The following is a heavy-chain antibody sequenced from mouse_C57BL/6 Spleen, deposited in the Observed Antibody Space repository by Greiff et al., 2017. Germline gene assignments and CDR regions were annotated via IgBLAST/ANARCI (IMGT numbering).Heavy chain of an antibody. CDR3: ARHYDGYLDY. Sequence: EVQGVESGGDLVKPGGSLKLSCAASGFTFSSYGMSWVRQTPDKRLEWVATISSGGSYTYYPDSVKGRFTISRDNAKNTLYLQMSSLKSEDTAMYYCARHYDGYLDYWGQGTTLTVSS. CDR2: ISSGGSYT. D-gene: IGHD2-3*01. V-gene: IGHV5-6*01. J-gene: IGHJ2*01. CDR1: GFTFSSYG.